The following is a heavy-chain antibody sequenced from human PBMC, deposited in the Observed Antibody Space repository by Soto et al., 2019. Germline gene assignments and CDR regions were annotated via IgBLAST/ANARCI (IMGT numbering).Heavy chain of an antibody. CDR1: GFTLSSYG. D-gene: IGHD5-18*01. V-gene: IGHV3-74*01. J-gene: IGHJ4*02. CDR2: INPDGSAT. Sequence: SGGSLRICCASSGFTLSSYGMHWVRQAPGKGLVWVSRINPDGSATNYADSVKGRFTISRDNAKNTLYLQMNSLRAEDTAVFYCGRGGSDSPMAPGYWGQGTLVTVYS. CDR3: GRGGSDSPMAPGY.